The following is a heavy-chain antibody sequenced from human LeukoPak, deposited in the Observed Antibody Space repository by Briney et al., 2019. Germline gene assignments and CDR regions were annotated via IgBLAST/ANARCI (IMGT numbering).Heavy chain of an antibody. Sequence: SETLSLTCTVSGGSINSGNYLWGWIRQPPGKGLEWIGSISYSGSTYYNPSLKSRVTMSVDTSKNQFSLKLRSVTAPDTAVYYCARLQYYDSRGYYYGFDYWGQGTLVTVSS. CDR3: ARLQYYDSRGYYYGFDY. V-gene: IGHV4-39*01. CDR2: ISYSGST. J-gene: IGHJ4*02. D-gene: IGHD3-22*01. CDR1: GGSINSGNYL.